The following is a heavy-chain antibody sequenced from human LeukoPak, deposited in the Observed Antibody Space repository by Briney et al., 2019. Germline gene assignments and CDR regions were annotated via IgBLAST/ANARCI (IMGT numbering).Heavy chain of an antibody. D-gene: IGHD6-6*01. V-gene: IGHV3-11*04. CDR2: ISSISSTI. J-gene: IGHJ3*02. CDR1: GFTFSDYY. CDR3: ATEYSSSSGRAFDI. Sequence: PGGSLRLSCAASGFTFSDYYMSWIRQAPGKGLEWVSYISSISSTIYYADSVKGRFTISRDNAKNSLYLQMNCLRAEDTAVYYCATEYSSSSGRAFDIWGQGTMVTVSS.